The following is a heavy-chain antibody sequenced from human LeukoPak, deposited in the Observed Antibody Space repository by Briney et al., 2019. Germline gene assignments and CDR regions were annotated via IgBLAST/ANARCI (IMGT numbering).Heavy chain of an antibody. V-gene: IGHV4-39*01. CDR1: GGPIISSDYH. J-gene: IGHJ3*02. Sequence: SETLSLTCTVSGGPIISSDYHWGWVRQPPGKGLEWIGTISYSGNTDYNPSLRSRVTISVDTSNNQFSLRLGSVTAADTAVYHCARHCCSGPAKRVFDIWGQGTMVTVSS. D-gene: IGHD2-15*01. CDR3: ARHCCSGPAKRVFDI. CDR2: ISYSGNT.